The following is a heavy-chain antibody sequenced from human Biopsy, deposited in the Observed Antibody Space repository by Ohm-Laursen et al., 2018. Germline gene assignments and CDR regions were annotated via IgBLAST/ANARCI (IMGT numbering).Heavy chain of an antibody. CDR2: INHRGST. V-gene: IGHV4-34*01. CDR3: ARRPYGGTRYWYFDL. CDR1: GGSFSGYY. D-gene: IGHD4-23*01. J-gene: IGHJ2*01. Sequence: SDTLSLTCAVYGGSFSGYYWSWIRQPPGKGLEWIGEINHRGSTNYNPSLKSRVTISVDTSKNQFSLKLRSVTAADTAVYYCARRPYGGTRYWYFDLWGRGTLVTVSS.